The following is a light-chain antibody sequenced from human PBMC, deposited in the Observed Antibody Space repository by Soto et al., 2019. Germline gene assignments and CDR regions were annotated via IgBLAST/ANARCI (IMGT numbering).Light chain of an antibody. J-gene: IGKJ5*01. Sequence: EIVLTQSPGTLSLSPGERATLSCRASQSVPSSYLAWYQQRPGQAPRLLIYDASRRATGIPDRFSGSESGTDFTLTISSLEPADFAVSYCHQYAWSPLTFGQGTRLEIK. CDR2: DAS. CDR3: HQYAWSPLT. CDR1: QSVPSSY. V-gene: IGKV3-20*01.